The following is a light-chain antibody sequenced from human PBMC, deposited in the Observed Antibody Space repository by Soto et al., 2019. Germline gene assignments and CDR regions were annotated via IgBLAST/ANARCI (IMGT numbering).Light chain of an antibody. CDR2: ANS. Sequence: QSALTQPPSVSGAPGQRVTISCTGSSSNIGAGYDAHWYQHLPGTAPKLLIYANSNRPSGVPDRFSGSKSGTSASLAITGLQAEDEADYYCQSYDSSLSGWVFGGGTKLTVL. J-gene: IGLJ3*02. CDR3: QSYDSSLSGWV. CDR1: SSNIGAGYD. V-gene: IGLV1-40*01.